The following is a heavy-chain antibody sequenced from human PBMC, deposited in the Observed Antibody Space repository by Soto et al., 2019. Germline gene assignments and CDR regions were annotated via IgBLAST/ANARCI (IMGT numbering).Heavy chain of an antibody. CDR1: GFTFSEYY. CDR2: ISGSSTYI. D-gene: IGHD2-2*01. Sequence: GGSLRLSCEASGFTFSEYYMSWIRQAPGKGLEWVSYISGSSTYINYAESVKGRFTISRDNAKNSLYLQMNSLRAEDTAVYYCTTDVYHLFDYWGQGTLVTVSS. J-gene: IGHJ4*02. CDR3: TTDVYHLFDY. V-gene: IGHV3-11*05.